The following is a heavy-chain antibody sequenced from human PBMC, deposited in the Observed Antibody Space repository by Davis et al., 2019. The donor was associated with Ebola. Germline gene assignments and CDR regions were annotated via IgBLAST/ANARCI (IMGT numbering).Heavy chain of an antibody. D-gene: IGHD3-22*01. CDR3: TFGWCSGYTILYFDY. V-gene: IGHV3-15*07. CDR2: IKSKTDGGTT. Sequence: PGGSLRLSCAASGFTFRNAWMNWVRQAPGKGLEWVGRIKSKTDGGTTDYAAHVKVRFTISRDESKNTLYLQKNSLKTEDTAVYYCTFGWCSGYTILYFDYWGQGTLVTVSS. CDR1: GFTFRNAW. J-gene: IGHJ4*02.